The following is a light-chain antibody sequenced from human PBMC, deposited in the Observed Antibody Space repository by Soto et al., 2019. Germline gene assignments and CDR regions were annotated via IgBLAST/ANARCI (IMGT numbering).Light chain of an antibody. CDR1: QSLLHITGETF. J-gene: IGKJ5*01. CDR3: MQSTQLPPT. V-gene: IGKV2D-29*02. CDR2: EVS. Sequence: DVVMTQTPLSLSVASGQPASISCKSSQSLLHITGETFLFWYLQKPGQSPQLLIYEVSTRVSGVADRFSGSGSGTDFTLEISRVETDDVGIYYCMQSTQLPPTFGQGTRLGIE.